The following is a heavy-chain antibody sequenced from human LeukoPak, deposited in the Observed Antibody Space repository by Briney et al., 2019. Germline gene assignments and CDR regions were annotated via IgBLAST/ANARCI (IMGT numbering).Heavy chain of an antibody. J-gene: IGHJ6*03. D-gene: IGHD3-10*01. CDR1: GFTFSSYS. CDR2: ISRSSSYI. Sequence: GGTLRLSCAASGFTFSSYSMNWVRQAPGKGLEWVSSISRSSSYIYYADSVKGRFTISRDNARNSLYLQLSSLRAEDTAVYYCARGGGSGTNRYYYYYYMDVWGKGTTVTISS. CDR3: ARGGGSGTNRYYYYYYMDV. V-gene: IGHV3-21*01.